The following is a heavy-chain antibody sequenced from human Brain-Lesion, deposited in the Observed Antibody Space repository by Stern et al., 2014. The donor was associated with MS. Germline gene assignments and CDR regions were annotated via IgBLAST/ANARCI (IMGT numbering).Heavy chain of an antibody. Sequence: QVQLQPWGAGLLKPSETLSLTCGVYGGSFSGYYWTWIRQPPGKGLEWIGEINHSGRINYHPSLESRVTMSVDTSKHQLSRRLSSATAADTAVYYCARDVGGAFDYWGQGTLVTVSS. J-gene: IGHJ4*02. CDR2: INHSGRI. V-gene: IGHV4-34*01. CDR3: ARDVGGAFDY. D-gene: IGHD2-21*01. CDR1: GGSFSGYY.